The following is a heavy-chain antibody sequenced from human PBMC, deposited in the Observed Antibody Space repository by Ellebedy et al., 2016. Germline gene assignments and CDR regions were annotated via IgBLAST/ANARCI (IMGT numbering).Heavy chain of an antibody. CDR2: ISTYNGDT. V-gene: IGHV1-18*01. CDR3: AREVKAAAAIQPKFDY. J-gene: IGHJ4*02. CDR1: GYTFSSYG. Sequence: ASVKVSCKASGYTFSSYGITWVRQAPGQGLEWMGWISTYNGDTNYAQKLQGRVTITRDTSASTAYMELSSLRSEDTAVYYCAREVKAAAAIQPKFDYWGQGTLVTVSS. D-gene: IGHD2-2*02.